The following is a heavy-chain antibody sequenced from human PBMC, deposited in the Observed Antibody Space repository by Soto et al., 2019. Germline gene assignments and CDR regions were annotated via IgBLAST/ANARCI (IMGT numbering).Heavy chain of an antibody. J-gene: IGHJ4*02. Sequence: PSETLSLTCTVSGGSVSSGSYYWSWIRQPPGKGLEWIGYIYYSGSTNYNPSLKSRVTISVDTSKNQFSLKLNSVTAADTAVYYGERGSRRGSFDSWGQGTLVTVSS. CDR2: IYYSGST. CDR1: GGSVSSGSYY. CDR3: ERGSRRGSFDS. V-gene: IGHV4-61*01. D-gene: IGHD6-13*01.